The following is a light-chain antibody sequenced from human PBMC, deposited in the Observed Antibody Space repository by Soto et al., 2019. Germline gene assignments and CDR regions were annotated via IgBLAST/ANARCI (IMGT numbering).Light chain of an antibody. CDR2: RNT. CDR1: SSNIGAGYD. Sequence: QSVLTQPPSVSGAPGQRVTISCTGSSSNIGAGYDVHWYQQLPGTAPKLLIYRNTNRPSGVPDRFSGSKSGTSASLAITGLQAEDDADYYCQSYDSSLSGSVFGGGTKLTVL. J-gene: IGLJ3*02. V-gene: IGLV1-40*01. CDR3: QSYDSSLSGSV.